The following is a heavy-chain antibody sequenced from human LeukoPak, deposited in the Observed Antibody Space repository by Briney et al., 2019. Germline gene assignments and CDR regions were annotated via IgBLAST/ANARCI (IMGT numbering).Heavy chain of an antibody. D-gene: IGHD1-1*01. CDR2: INHSGST. CDR1: GXSFSGYY. Sequence: SETLSLTCAVYGXSFSGYYWSWIRQPPGKRGEWIGEINHSGSTNYNPSLKSRVTISVDTSKNQFSLKLSSVTAADTAVYYCARGRRYNWNDYYYYGMDVWGQGTTVTVSS. J-gene: IGHJ6*02. CDR3: ARGRRYNWNDYYYYGMDV. V-gene: IGHV4-34*01.